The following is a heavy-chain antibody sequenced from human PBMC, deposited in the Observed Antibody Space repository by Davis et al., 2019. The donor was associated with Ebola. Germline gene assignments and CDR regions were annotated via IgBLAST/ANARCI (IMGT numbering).Heavy chain of an antibody. CDR3: ARVYYPPGGGYFGGGAFDI. CDR1: RGSINGHF. D-gene: IGHD3-22*01. Sequence: PSETLSLTCTVSRGSINGHFHSWIRQAPGKGLECLGYTFYSGGTFYNPSLKTRLTMSADTSMNQVSLNLNSVTAADTAMYYCARVYYPPGGGYFGGGAFDIWGHGTMVTVSS. V-gene: IGHV4-59*11. CDR2: TFYSGGT. J-gene: IGHJ3*02.